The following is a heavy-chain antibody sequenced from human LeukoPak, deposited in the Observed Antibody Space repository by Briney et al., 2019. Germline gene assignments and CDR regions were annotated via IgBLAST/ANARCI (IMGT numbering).Heavy chain of an antibody. Sequence: SETLSLTCTVSGGSISSSSYYWGWIRQPPGKGLEWIGSIYYSGSTYYNPSLKSRVTISVDTSKNQFSLKLSSVTAADTAVYYCARDSGWTRFDYWGQGTLVTVSS. CDR3: ARDSGWTRFDY. CDR2: IYYSGST. V-gene: IGHV4-39*07. CDR1: GGSISSSSYY. J-gene: IGHJ4*02. D-gene: IGHD6-19*01.